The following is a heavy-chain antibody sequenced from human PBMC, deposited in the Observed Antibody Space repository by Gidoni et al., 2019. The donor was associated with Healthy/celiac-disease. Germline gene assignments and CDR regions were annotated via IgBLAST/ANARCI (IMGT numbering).Heavy chain of an antibody. Sequence: EVQLVESGGGLVQPGGSLRLSCAASGLPFSSYAMSWVRQAPGKGLEWVSAISGSGGSTYYADSVKGRFTISRDNSKNTLYLQMNSLRAEDTAVYYCAKDGTGRFLETGGMDVWGQGTTVTVSS. D-gene: IGHD3-3*01. CDR3: AKDGTGRFLETGGMDV. CDR2: ISGSGGST. V-gene: IGHV3-23*04. J-gene: IGHJ6*02. CDR1: GLPFSSYA.